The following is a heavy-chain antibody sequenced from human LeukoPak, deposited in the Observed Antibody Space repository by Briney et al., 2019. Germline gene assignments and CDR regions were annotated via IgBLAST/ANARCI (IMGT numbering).Heavy chain of an antibody. V-gene: IGHV3-30-3*01. CDR3: ARDRIHAFDY. J-gene: IGHJ4*02. D-gene: IGHD2/OR15-2a*01. CDR1: GFTFSSYA. Sequence: PGGPLRLSCAASGFTFSSYAMHWVRQAPGKGLEWVAVISYDGSNKYYADSVKGRFTISRDNSTNTLYLQMNSLRAEDTAVYYCARDRIHAFDYWGQGTLVTVSS. CDR2: ISYDGSNK.